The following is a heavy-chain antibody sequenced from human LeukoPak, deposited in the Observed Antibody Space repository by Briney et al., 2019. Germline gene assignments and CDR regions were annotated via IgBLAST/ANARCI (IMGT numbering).Heavy chain of an antibody. V-gene: IGHV5-51*01. D-gene: IGHD5-12*01. Sequence: GESLKISCKGSGYSFTSYWIGWVRQMPGKGLEWMGIIYPGDSDTRYSPSFQGQVTISADKSISTAYLQWSSLKASDTAMYYCAVNSQSKYSLSGAFDYWGQGTLVTVSS. J-gene: IGHJ4*02. CDR3: AVNSQSKYSLSGAFDY. CDR2: IYPGDSDT. CDR1: GYSFTSYW.